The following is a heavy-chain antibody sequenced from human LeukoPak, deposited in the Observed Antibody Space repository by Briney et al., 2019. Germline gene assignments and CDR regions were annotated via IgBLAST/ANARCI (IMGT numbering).Heavy chain of an antibody. J-gene: IGHJ4*02. D-gene: IGHD3-10*01. Sequence: ASVKVSCKASGYTFTSNYMHWVRQAPGQGLEWMGVIAPSSGTTSYAQKFQGRVTMTRDTSTSTLYMELSGLTSEDTAVYYCARASGSSAVPFDYWGQGTLVTVSS. CDR1: GYTFTSNY. CDR2: IAPSSGTT. CDR3: ARASGSSAVPFDY. V-gene: IGHV1-46*01.